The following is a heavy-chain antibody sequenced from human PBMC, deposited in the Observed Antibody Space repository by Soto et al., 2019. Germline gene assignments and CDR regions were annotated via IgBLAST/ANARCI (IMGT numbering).Heavy chain of an antibody. Sequence: GGSLRLSCAASGFTFSSYGVHWVRQAPGKGLEWVAVIWYDGSNKYYADSVKGRFTISRDNSKNTLYLQMNSLRAEDTAVYYCARGDILTGLEDYWGQGTLVTVSS. CDR1: GFTFSSYG. CDR2: IWYDGSNK. CDR3: ARGDILTGLEDY. J-gene: IGHJ4*02. D-gene: IGHD3-9*01. V-gene: IGHV3-33*01.